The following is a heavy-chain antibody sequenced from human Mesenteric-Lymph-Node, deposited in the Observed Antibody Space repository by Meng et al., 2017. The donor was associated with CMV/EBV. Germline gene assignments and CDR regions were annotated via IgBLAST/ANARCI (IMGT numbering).Heavy chain of an antibody. V-gene: IGHV3-74*01. CDR3: ARDSGENYFDY. Sequence: GGSLRLSCAASGFTFSSYWMHWVRQAPGKGLVWVSRINSDGSSTNYADSVKGRFTISRDNAKNTLYLQMTSLRAEDTAVYYCARDSGENYFDYWGQGTPVTVSS. D-gene: IGHD3-10*01. CDR2: INSDGSST. CDR1: GFTFSSYW. J-gene: IGHJ4*02.